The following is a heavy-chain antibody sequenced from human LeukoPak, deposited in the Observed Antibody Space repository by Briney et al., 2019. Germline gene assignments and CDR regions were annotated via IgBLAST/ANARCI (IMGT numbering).Heavy chain of an antibody. V-gene: IGHV3-30*02. J-gene: IGHJ1*01. D-gene: IGHD6-6*01. Sequence: PGGTLRLSCAASAFTLGSYGMHWVRQAPGKGLEWVAFIHYDGNNKYYADVVKGGFTISRDRSKNTLYLQMNSLRPEDTAVYYCARSHSAREYFDHWGQGTLLTVSS. CDR3: ARSHSAREYFDH. CDR1: AFTLGSYG. CDR2: IHYDGNNK.